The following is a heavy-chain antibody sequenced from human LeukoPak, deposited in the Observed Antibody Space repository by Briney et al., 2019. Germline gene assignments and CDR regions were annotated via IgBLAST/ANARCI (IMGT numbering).Heavy chain of an antibody. CDR2: IDWDDDK. CDR3: ALMKPDYSATYYYYGMDV. Sequence: SGPALVKPTQPLTLTCTFSGFSLNTTGVCVSWIRQPPGKALEWLAPIDWDDDKYYSTSLKTRLTISKDTSKNQVVLTMTNMDPVDTATYYCALMKPDYSATYYYYGMDVWGQGTTVTVSS. V-gene: IGHV2-70*01. J-gene: IGHJ6*02. D-gene: IGHD5-12*01. CDR1: GFSLNTTGVC.